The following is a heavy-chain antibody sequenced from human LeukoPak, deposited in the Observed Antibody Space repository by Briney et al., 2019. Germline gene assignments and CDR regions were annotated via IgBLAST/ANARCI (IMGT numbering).Heavy chain of an antibody. V-gene: IGHV1-18*01. CDR2: ISAYNGNT. J-gene: IGHJ4*02. Sequence: ASVKVSCKASGYTFTSYGISWVGPAPGQGLEWMGWISAYNGNTNYAQKLQGRVTMTTDTSTSTAYMELRSLRSDDTAVYYCASANPGYSSGPVDYWGQGTLVTVSS. CDR1: GYTFTSYG. CDR3: ASANPGYSSGPVDY. D-gene: IGHD6-19*01.